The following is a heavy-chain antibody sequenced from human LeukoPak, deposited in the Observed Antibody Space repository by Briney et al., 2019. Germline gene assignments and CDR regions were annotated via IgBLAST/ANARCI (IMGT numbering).Heavy chain of an antibody. CDR3: ARVGYNWDDDGVDY. Sequence: GGSLRLSCAASDFTFSSYWMSWVRQAPEKGLEWVANINQDGSDKRYMDSVRGRFTISRDNAKNSLSLHMDSLRAEDTAVYYCARVGYNWDDDGVDYWGQGTLVTVSS. CDR1: DFTFSSYW. J-gene: IGHJ4*02. CDR2: INQDGSDK. D-gene: IGHD1-1*01. V-gene: IGHV3-7*01.